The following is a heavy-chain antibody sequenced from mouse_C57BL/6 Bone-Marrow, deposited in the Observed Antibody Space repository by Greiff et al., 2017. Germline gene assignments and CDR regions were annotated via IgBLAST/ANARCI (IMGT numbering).Heavy chain of an antibody. CDR2: LYPGNTDT. V-gene: IGHV1-5*01. CDR1: GYTFTSYW. D-gene: IGHD3-2*02. J-gene: IGHJ2*01. CDR3: TLDSSGYVFFDY. Sequence: EVQLQQSGTVLARPGASVKMSCKTSGYTFTSYWMHWVKQRPGRGLEWIGALYPGNTDTSYTQKFKGKAKLTAVTSASTAYMELSSLTNEDSAGYYCTLDSSGYVFFDYWGQGTTLTVAS.